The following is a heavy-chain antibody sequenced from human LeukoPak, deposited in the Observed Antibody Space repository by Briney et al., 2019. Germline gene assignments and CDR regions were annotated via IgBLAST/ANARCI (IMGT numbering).Heavy chain of an antibody. J-gene: IGHJ4*02. CDR2: IIPIFGTA. CDR3: ARGLSAGGYSSYYLDY. D-gene: IGHD5-18*01. V-gene: IGHV1-69*01. Sequence: GSSVKVSCKASGGTFSSYAISWVRQAPGQGLEWMGGIIPIFGTANYAQKFQGRVTITADESTSTAYMELSSLRSEDTAVYYCARGLSAGGYSSYYLDYWGQGTLVTVSS. CDR1: GGTFSSYA.